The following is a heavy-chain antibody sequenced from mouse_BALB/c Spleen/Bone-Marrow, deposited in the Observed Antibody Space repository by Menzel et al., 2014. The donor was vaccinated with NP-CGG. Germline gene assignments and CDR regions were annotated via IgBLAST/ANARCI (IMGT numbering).Heavy chain of an antibody. CDR1: GVDFSRYW. Sequence: AAEGVDFSRYWMSWVRQAPGKGLEWIGEINPDSRTINYSPSLKDKFIISRDNAKNTLYLRLNKVRSEDTALYYCARPDYYGYLNYWGQGTTLTVPS. CDR3: ARPDYYGYLNY. D-gene: IGHD1-1*01. CDR2: INPDSRTI. V-gene: IGHV4-1*02. J-gene: IGHJ2*01.